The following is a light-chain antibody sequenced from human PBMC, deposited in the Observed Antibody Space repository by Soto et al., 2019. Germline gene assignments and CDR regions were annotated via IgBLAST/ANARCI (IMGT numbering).Light chain of an antibody. Sequence: NFMLTQPHSVSESPGKTVTISCTRSSGSIASNFVQWYQQRPGSSPTTVMYEDTRRPSGVPDRFSGSIDSSSNSASLTISGLRTEDEADYYCRSSDSSIQVFGGGTKLTVL. V-gene: IGLV6-57*01. CDR1: SGSIASNF. J-gene: IGLJ3*02. CDR3: RSSDSSIQV. CDR2: EDT.